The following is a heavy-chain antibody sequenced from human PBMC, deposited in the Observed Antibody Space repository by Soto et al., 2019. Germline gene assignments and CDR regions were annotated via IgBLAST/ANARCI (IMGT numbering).Heavy chain of an antibody. D-gene: IGHD3-3*01. CDR1: GASISSGDYY. Sequence: PSETLSLTCIVSGASISSGDYYWTWVRQPPGKGLEWVGHISYSGTIDYSPSLKSRVTISLDTSKNQFSLNLKSVTAADTAVYYCVRGLGGRFTEWPRFDPWGQGIQVTVSS. V-gene: IGHV4-30-4*01. CDR3: VRGLGGRFTEWPRFDP. J-gene: IGHJ5*02. CDR2: ISYSGTI.